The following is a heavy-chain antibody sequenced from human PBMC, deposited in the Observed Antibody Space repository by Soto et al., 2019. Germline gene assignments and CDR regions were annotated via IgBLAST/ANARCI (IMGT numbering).Heavy chain of an antibody. D-gene: IGHD2-2*01. CDR2: IKSRALGGTT. CDR1: GFRFSNAW. CDR3: TPVSYSSKVVVRLDY. V-gene: IGHV3-15*07. J-gene: IGHJ4*01. Sequence: GGSLRLSCAGSGFRFSNAWINWVRHVPRKGLEWVGRIKSRALGGTTDFAAPVRGRFAITRDDSRNVAYMQMNSLHTEDTAVYSCTPVSYSSKVVVRLDYWGHGSLVTGSS.